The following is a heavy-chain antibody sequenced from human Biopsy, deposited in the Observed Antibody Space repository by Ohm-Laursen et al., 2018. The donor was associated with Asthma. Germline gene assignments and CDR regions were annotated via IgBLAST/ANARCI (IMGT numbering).Heavy chain of an antibody. D-gene: IGHD3-3*01. V-gene: IGHV4-39*07. CDR2: ITHSGRS. J-gene: IGHJ6*02. CDR3: VRFFAGAVYHNYVMDV. CDR1: GGSMSSSSYS. Sequence: GTLSLTCTVSGGSMSSSSYSWGWIRQPPGKGLEWIGEITHSGRSNYNPSLKSRVTVSIDTSKRQFSLRLHSVTAADTAVYYCVRFFAGAVYHNYVMDVWGQGTTVTVSS.